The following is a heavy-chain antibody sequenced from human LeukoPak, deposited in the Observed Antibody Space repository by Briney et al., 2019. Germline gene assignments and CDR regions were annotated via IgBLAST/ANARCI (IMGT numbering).Heavy chain of an antibody. CDR2: ISSSSSYI. CDR1: GFTFSSYS. Sequence: GGSLRLSCAASGFTFSSYSMNWVRQAPGKGLEWVSSISSSSSYIYYADSVKGRFTISRDNAKNSLYLQMNSLRAEDTAVYHCARDRLYGDPPTPPYPAIPDYWGQGTLVTVSS. J-gene: IGHJ4*02. D-gene: IGHD3-10*02. V-gene: IGHV3-21*01. CDR3: ARDRLYGDPPTPPYPAIPDY.